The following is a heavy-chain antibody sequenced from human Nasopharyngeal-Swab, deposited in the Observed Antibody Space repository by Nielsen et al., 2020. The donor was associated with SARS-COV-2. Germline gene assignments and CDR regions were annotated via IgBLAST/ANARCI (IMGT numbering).Heavy chain of an antibody. Sequence: RQAPGKGLEWIGYIYYSGSTYYNSSLKSRVTISVDTSKNQFPLKLSSVTAADTAVYYCARDSGVAGTKYYYYGMDVWGQGTTVTVSS. D-gene: IGHD6-19*01. CDR2: IYYSGST. V-gene: IGHV4-30-4*01. J-gene: IGHJ6*02. CDR3: ARDSGVAGTKYYYYGMDV.